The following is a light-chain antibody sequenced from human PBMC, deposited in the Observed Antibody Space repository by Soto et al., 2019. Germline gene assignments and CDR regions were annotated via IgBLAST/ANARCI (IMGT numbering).Light chain of an antibody. Sequence: QSALTQPASVSGSPGQSITISCTGTSSDVGIYNFVSWYQHHPGKAPKLMIYDVSNRPSGVSDRFSGSKSGNTASLTISGLQADDEVDYYCTSDTISDTYVFGTGTKSPS. CDR2: DVS. CDR3: TSDTISDTYV. CDR1: SSDVGIYNF. J-gene: IGLJ1*01. V-gene: IGLV2-14*03.